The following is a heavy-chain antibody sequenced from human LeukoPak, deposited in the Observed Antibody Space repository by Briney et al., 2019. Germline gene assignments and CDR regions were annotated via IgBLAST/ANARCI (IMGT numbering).Heavy chain of an antibody. CDR1: GFTFSNYA. D-gene: IGHD3-10*01. CDR2: ISGSGGST. J-gene: IGHJ6*02. CDR3: AKVYTYSYGSGNYYGHYYGMDV. V-gene: IGHV3-23*01. Sequence: GGSLRLSCAASGFTFSNYAMNWVRQAPGKGLEWVSGISGSGGSTYYADSVKGRFTTSRDNSKSALYLQMNSLRAEDTAVYHCAKVYTYSYGSGNYYGHYYGMDVWGQGTTVTVSS.